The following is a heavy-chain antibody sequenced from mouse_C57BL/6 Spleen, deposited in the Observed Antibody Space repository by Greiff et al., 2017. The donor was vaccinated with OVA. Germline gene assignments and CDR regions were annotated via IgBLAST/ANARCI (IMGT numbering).Heavy chain of an antibody. CDR1: GFTFSSYA. V-gene: IGHV5-4*01. CDR3: ARDGYLDY. Sequence: EVKVVESGGGLVKPGGSLKLSCAASGFTFSSYAMSWVRQTPEKRLEWVATISDGGSYTYYPDNVKGRFTITRDNAKNHLYLQMSHLKSEDTAMYYCARDGYLDYWGQGTTLTVSS. J-gene: IGHJ2*01. CDR2: ISDGGSYT.